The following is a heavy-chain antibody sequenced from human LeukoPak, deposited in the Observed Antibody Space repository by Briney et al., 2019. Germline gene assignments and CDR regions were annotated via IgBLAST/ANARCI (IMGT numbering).Heavy chain of an antibody. CDR3: ARHRSGDIAPGPYYMDV. V-gene: IGHV3-21*04. J-gene: IGHJ6*03. Sequence: GGSLRLSCVVSGFTFSDYHMNWVRQAPGKGLEWVSSISTSNSYIYYADSVKGRFTISRDNSKNTLYLQMNSLRAEDTAVYYCARHRSGDIAPGPYYMDVWGKGTTVTISS. CDR1: GFTFSDYH. CDR2: ISTSNSYI. D-gene: IGHD5-12*01.